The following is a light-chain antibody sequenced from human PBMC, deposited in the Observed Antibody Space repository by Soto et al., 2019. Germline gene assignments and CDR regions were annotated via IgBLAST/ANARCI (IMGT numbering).Light chain of an antibody. CDR3: MQATQWPWT. CDR2: RVS. J-gene: IGKJ1*01. Sequence: VLTQSPLSLPVTLGQPASISCRSSQSLLHSDGNTYLNWFHQRPGQSPRRLIFRVSDRDSGVPDRCSGSGSGTDFTLKISRVEAEDVGVYYCMQATQWPWTFGQGTKVDIK. V-gene: IGKV2-30*02. CDR1: QSLLHSDGNTY.